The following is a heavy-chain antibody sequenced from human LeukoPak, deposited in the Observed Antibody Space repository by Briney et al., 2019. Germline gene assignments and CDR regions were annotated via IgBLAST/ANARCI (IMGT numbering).Heavy chain of an antibody. CDR1: GFTFSSHW. CDR2: INSDGSTT. V-gene: IGHV3-74*01. Sequence: GGSLRLSCAASGFTFSSHWIYWVRQAPGKGLVWVSRINSDGSTTSYADSVKGRFTVSRDNAKNTLYLQMNSLRAEDTAVYYYTRAQSGGSDYWGQGTLVTVSS. J-gene: IGHJ4*02. CDR3: TRAQSGGSDY. D-gene: IGHD3-16*01.